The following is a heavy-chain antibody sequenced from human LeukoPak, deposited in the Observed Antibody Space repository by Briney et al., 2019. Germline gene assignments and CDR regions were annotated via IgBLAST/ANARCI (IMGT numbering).Heavy chain of an antibody. CDR1: GVSISSSNDS. D-gene: IGHD5-12*01. CDR2: IFHSGST. CDR3: ARTGVATSRYYYYAMDV. J-gene: IGHJ6*02. V-gene: IGHV4-39*01. Sequence: SETLSLTCTVSGVSISSSNDSWGWVRQPPGKGLEWIGSIFHSGSTNYNPSLKSRVTMSTDTSENQLSLKVNSVTAADTAVYYCARTGVATSRYYYYAMDVWGQGTTVTVSS.